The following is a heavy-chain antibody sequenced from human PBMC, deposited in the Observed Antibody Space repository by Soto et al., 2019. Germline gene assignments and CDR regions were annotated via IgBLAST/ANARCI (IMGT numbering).Heavy chain of an antibody. J-gene: IGHJ4*02. CDR2: IYYSGST. CDR3: ARHNYGSGSTYFDY. V-gene: IGHV4-59*08. D-gene: IGHD3-10*01. CDR1: GGSISIYY. Sequence: SETLSLTCTVSGGSISIYYWSWIWQPPGKGLEWIGYIYYSGSTNYNPSLKSRVTISVDTSKNQFSLKLNSMTAADTAVYYCARHNYGSGSTYFDYWGQGTLVTVSS.